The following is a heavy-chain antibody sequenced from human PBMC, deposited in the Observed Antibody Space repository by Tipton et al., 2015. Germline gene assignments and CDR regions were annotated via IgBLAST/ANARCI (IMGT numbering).Heavy chain of an antibody. J-gene: IGHJ5*02. CDR1: GGSVTSNNYF. V-gene: IGHV4-39*07. Sequence: TLSLTCSVSGGSVTSNNYFWGWIRQPPGKGLEWIGTIYYSGNTYYNPSLKSRITISVDMSKNQFSLKLSSVTAADTAVYYCARGGAGYYYDSVGYLSWGQGTLVTVSS. CDR3: ARGGAGYYYDSVGYLS. D-gene: IGHD3-22*01. CDR2: IYYSGNT.